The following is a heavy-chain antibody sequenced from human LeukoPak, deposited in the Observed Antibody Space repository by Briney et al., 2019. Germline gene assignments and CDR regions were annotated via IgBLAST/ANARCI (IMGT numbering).Heavy chain of an antibody. CDR1: GFTFSSHR. CDR3: ARDLSGAYYPELFDY. D-gene: IGHD3-22*01. CDR2: INSAGSST. J-gene: IGHJ4*02. V-gene: IGHV3-74*01. Sequence: GGSLRLSCSASGFTFSSHRMHWVRQAPGKGLVGVSRINSAGSSTTYADSVKGRFTISRDDAKNTLYLQMNILRAEDTAMYYCARDLSGAYYPELFDYWGQGTLVTVSS.